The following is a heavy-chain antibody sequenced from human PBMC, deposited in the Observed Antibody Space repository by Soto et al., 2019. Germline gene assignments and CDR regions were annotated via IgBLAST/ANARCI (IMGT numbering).Heavy chain of an antibody. V-gene: IGHV3-30*03. CDR1: GFTFSNYG. CDR3: ARGEYTYAVTTCFDY. D-gene: IGHD4-17*01. CDR2: ISYDGSSK. Sequence: GGSLRLSCAASGFTFSNYGMYWVRQAPGKGLEWVAFISYDGSSKFYADPMKGRHTISRDNSKNTLYLQMNSLRAEDTAVYYCARGEYTYAVTTCFDYWGQGTLVTVSS. J-gene: IGHJ4*02.